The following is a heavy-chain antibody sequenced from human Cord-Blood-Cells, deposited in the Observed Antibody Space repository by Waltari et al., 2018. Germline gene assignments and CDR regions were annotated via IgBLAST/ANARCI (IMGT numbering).Heavy chain of an antibody. CDR1: GGSISSGGYS. J-gene: IGHJ3*02. Sequence: QLQLQESGSGLVKPSQTLSPTCAVSGGSISSGGYSWSWIRQPPGKGLEWIGYIYHSGSTYYNPSLKSRVTISVDRSKNQFSLKLSSVTAADTAVYYCARDSSSSFDAFDIWGQGTMVTVSS. V-gene: IGHV4-30-2*01. D-gene: IGHD6-6*01. CDR2: IYHSGST. CDR3: ARDSSSSFDAFDI.